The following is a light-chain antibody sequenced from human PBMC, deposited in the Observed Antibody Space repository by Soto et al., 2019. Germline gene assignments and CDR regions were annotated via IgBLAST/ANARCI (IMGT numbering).Light chain of an antibody. V-gene: IGLV2-14*01. J-gene: IGLJ2*01. CDR3: SSYTSSSTSVL. CDR1: SSDVGGYNY. Sequence: QSALTQPASVSGSPGQSITISCTGTSSDVGGYNYVSWYQQHPGKAPKLMIYDVSNRPSGVSNRFSGSKSGNTASLTISGLQPEDESDYYCSSYTSSSTSVLFGGGTKLTVL. CDR2: DVS.